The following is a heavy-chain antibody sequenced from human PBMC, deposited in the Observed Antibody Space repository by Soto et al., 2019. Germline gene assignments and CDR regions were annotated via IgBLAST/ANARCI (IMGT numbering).Heavy chain of an antibody. CDR2: IKQDGSEK. J-gene: IGHJ4*02. D-gene: IGHD5-12*01. Sequence: EVQLVESGGGLVQPGGSLRLSCAASGFTFSSYWMSWVRQAPGKGLEWVANIKQDGSEKYYVDSVKGRFTISRDNAKNSLYLQINSLRAEDTAVYYCARDLRWLRFALDYWGQGTLVTVSS. CDR1: GFTFSSYW. V-gene: IGHV3-7*05. CDR3: ARDLRWLRFALDY.